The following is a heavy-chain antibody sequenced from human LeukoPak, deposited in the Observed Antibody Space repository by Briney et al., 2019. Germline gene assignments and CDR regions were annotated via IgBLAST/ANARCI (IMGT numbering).Heavy chain of an antibody. V-gene: IGHV3-23*01. J-gene: IGHJ4*02. D-gene: IGHD1-26*01. CDR3: AKEGGYDY. Sequence: GGSLRLSCAASGFTFSNYAMSWVRQAPGKGLDWVSIIGRSGDSTYYADSVKGRFTISRDNSKSTLYLQMNSLRAEDTAIYYCAKEGGYDYWGQGTLVTVSS. CDR1: GFTFSNYA. CDR2: IGRSGDST.